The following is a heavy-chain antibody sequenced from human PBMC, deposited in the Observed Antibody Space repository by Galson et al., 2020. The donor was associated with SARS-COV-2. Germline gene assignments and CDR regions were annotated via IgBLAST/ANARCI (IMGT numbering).Heavy chain of an antibody. Sequence: TGGSLRLSCAASGFTFTNYAINWVRQAPGKGLEWVSTISGSGRSTDYADSVKGRFTISRDNSKNTLYLQMNSLRVDDTAVYYCARVSHYYDSSGHLAFDYWGQGALVTVSS. CDR1: GFTFTNYA. J-gene: IGHJ4*02. CDR3: ARVSHYYDSSGHLAFDY. D-gene: IGHD3-22*01. CDR2: ISGSGRST. V-gene: IGHV3-23*01.